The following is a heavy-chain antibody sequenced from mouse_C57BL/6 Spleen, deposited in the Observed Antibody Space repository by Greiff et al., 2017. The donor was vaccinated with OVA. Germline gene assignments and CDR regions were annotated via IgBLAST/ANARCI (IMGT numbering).Heavy chain of an antibody. CDR1: GYTFTSYW. CDR3: ARRGYDYGRALRY. D-gene: IGHD2-4*01. J-gene: IGHJ2*01. CDR2: IYPGSGST. Sequence: QVQLQQPGAELVKPGASVKMSCKASGYTFTSYWITWVKQRPGQGLEWIGDIYPGSGSTNYNEKFKSKATLTVDTSSSTAYMQLSSLTSEDSAVYYCARRGYDYGRALRYWGQGTTLTVSS. V-gene: IGHV1-55*01.